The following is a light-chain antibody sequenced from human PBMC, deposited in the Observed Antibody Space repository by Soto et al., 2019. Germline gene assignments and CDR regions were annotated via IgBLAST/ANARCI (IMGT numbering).Light chain of an antibody. CDR1: QNVRTF. V-gene: IGKV3-11*01. CDR3: LQRSDWPLT. J-gene: IGKJ4*01. Sequence: DIILTQSPDTLSLSPGERATLSCRASQNVRTFLAWYQQKPGQAPRLLISDASSRATGVPPRFSGSGSGTDFTLTISSLEPEDFAVYYCLQRSDWPLTFGGGSKVEI. CDR2: DAS.